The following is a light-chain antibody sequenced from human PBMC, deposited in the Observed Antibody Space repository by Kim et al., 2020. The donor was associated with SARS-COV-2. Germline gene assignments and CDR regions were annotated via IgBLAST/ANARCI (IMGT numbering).Light chain of an antibody. CDR1: RGVSGN. Sequence: SPGERATPSCRARRGVSGNLAWYQQKAGQATRLLSYGASPRATGIPARFSGSRSGTEFTLTISSMQSEGFTVYDGQKDHNWPTLTFGGGNKVDIK. CDR2: GAS. V-gene: IGKV3-15*01. CDR3: QKDHNWPTLT. J-gene: IGKJ4*01.